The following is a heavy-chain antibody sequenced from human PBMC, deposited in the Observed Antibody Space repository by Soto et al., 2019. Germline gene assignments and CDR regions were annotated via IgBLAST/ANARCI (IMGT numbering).Heavy chain of an antibody. CDR2: IYYSGST. CDR1: GGSISSYY. V-gene: IGHV4-59*01. D-gene: IGHD3-10*01. CDR3: ARAFRSLLLGYHYGMDV. J-gene: IGHJ6*02. Sequence: SETLSLTCTVSGGSISSYYWSWIRQPPGKGLEWIGYIYYSGSTNYNPSLKSRVTISVDTSKNQFSLKLSSVTAADTAVYYCARAFRSLLLGYHYGMDVWGQGTTVTVSS.